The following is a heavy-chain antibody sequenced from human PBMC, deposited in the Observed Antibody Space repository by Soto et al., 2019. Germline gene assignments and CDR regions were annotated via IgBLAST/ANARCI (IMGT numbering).Heavy chain of an antibody. Sequence: PSETLSLTCTVSGGSISSGGYYWSWIRQHPGKGLEWIGYIYYSGSTYYNPSLKSRVTISVDTSKNQFSLKLSSVTAADTAVYYCARDVRYFDWLPEKGGGWFDPWGQGTLVTVSS. D-gene: IGHD3-9*01. CDR3: ARDVRYFDWLPEKGGGWFDP. CDR2: IYYSGST. V-gene: IGHV4-31*03. CDR1: GGSISSGGYY. J-gene: IGHJ5*02.